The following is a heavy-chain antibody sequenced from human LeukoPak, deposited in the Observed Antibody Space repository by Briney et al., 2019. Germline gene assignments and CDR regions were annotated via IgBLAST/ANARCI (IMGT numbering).Heavy chain of an antibody. CDR3: AKDPHPYSSSWPIIYYFDY. D-gene: IGHD6-13*01. V-gene: IGHV3-30*18. J-gene: IGHJ4*02. CDR2: ISYDGSNK. CDR1: RFTFSSYG. Sequence: GGSLRLSCAASRFTFSSYGMHWVRRAPGKGLEWVAIISYDGSNKYYADSVKGRFTISRDNSKNTLYLQMNSLRAEDTAVYYCAKDPHPYSSSWPIIYYFDYWGQGTLVTVSS.